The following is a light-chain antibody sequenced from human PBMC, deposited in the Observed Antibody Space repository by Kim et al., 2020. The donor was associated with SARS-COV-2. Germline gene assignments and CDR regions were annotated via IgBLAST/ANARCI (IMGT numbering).Light chain of an antibody. Sequence: RATLNCKSRPTVLYNSNNKNYSAWYQQKPGQAPKLLIYWASIRESGVSDRFSGSGSETDFTLTISSLQAEDVAVYYCQQYYSTPPSFGQGTKLEI. CDR2: WAS. CDR1: PTVLYNSNNKNY. J-gene: IGKJ2*03. CDR3: QQYYSTPPS. V-gene: IGKV4-1*01.